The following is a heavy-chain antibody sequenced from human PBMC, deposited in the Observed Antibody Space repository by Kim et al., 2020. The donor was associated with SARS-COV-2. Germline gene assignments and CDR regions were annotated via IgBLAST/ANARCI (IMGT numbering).Heavy chain of an antibody. CDR3: VRDSGYIDF. J-gene: IGHJ4*02. CDR2: IYTTGST. V-gene: IGHV4-4*07. Sequence: SETLSLTCAVSGDSIRNYYWSWLRQSAGKGLEWIGRIYTTGSTNYNPSLKSRVTMSVDTSNNHFSLNLYSVTAADTAVYFCVRDSGYIDFWGQGTLVTVSS. D-gene: IGHD6-19*01. CDR1: GDSIRNYY.